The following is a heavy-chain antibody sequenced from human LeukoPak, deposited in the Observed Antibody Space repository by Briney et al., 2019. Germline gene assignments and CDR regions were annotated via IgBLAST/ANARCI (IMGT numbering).Heavy chain of an antibody. J-gene: IGHJ5*02. D-gene: IGHD3-10*01. CDR3: AREVVRSTPWMGDWFDP. V-gene: IGHV4-59*01. CDR1: GGSISSYY. Sequence: SETLSLTCTVSGGSISSYYWSWIRQPPGKGLEWIGYIYYSGGTNYNPSLKSRVTISVDTSKNQFSLKLSSVTAADTAVYYCAREVVRSTPWMGDWFDPWGQGTLVTVSS. CDR2: IYYSGGT.